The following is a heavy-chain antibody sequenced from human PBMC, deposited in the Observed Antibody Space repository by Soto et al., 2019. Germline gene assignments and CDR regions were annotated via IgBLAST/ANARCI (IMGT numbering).Heavy chain of an antibody. V-gene: IGHV3-33*01. D-gene: IGHD3-22*01. CDR1: GFSFSSYG. J-gene: IGHJ5*02. CDR3: ARDLTYDSSGYHLPYNWFDP. CDR2: IWYDGSNK. Sequence: GWSLRLACAASGFSFSSYGMHGVRQAPGKGLEWVAVIWYDGSNKYYADSVKGRFTISRDNSKNTLYLQMNSLRAEDTAVYYCARDLTYDSSGYHLPYNWFDPWGQGTLVTVSS.